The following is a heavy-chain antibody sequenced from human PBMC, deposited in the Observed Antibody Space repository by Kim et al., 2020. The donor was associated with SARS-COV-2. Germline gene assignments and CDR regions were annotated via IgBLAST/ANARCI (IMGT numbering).Heavy chain of an antibody. CDR1: GGTFSSYA. CDR2: IIPIFGTA. V-gene: IGHV1-69*13. J-gene: IGHJ4*02. D-gene: IGHD6-19*01. Sequence: SVKVSCKASGGTFSSYAISWVRQAPGQGLEWMGGIIPIFGTANYAQKFQGRVTITADESTSTAYMELSSLRSEDTAVYYCAREAVAGTRYFDYWGQGTLVTASS. CDR3: AREAVAGTRYFDY.